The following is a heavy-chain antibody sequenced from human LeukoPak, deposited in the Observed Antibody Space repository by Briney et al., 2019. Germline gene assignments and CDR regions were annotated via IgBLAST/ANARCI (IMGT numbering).Heavy chain of an antibody. V-gene: IGHV3-48*01. D-gene: IGHD1-1*01. Sequence: GGSLRLSCAASGFTFNTYTMNWVCQAPGKGLEWVSYISSSSSTIYYADSVKGRLTISRDNAKNSLYLQMNSLRAEDTAVYYCARDLEVPRPFDYWGQGTLVTVSS. CDR1: GFTFNTYT. CDR3: ARDLEVPRPFDY. J-gene: IGHJ4*02. CDR2: ISSSSSTI.